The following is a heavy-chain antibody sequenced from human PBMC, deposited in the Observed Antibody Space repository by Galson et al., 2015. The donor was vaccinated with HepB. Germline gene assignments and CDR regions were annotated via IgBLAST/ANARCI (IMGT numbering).Heavy chain of an antibody. J-gene: IGHJ2*01. CDR3: ARGGRVGATQYWYFDL. CDR1: GGTFSSYT. D-gene: IGHD1-26*01. Sequence: SVKVSCKASGGTFSSYTISWVRQAPGQGLEWMGRIIPILGIANYAQKFQGRVTITADKSTSTAYMELSSLRSEDTAVYYCARGGRVGATQYWYFDLWAVAPWSLSPQ. CDR2: IIPILGIA. V-gene: IGHV1-69*02.